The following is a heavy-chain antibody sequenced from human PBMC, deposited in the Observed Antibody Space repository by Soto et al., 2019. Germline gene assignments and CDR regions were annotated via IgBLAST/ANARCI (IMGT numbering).Heavy chain of an antibody. CDR1: GFTFSSYS. Sequence: GGSLRLSCAASGFTFSSYSMNWVRQAPGKGPEWVAYISSSSRTVYYADSVKGRFTISRDNAKSSLYLQMNSLRAEDTAVYYCAKVGDSRYDLVDYWGQGTLVTVSS. J-gene: IGHJ4*02. CDR2: ISSSSRTV. V-gene: IGHV3-48*04. D-gene: IGHD5-12*01. CDR3: AKVGDSRYDLVDY.